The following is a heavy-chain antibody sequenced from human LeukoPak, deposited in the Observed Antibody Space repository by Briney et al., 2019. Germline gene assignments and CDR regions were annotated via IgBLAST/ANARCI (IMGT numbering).Heavy chain of an antibody. CDR3: ARDYATDWFDP. CDR1: GGSFSGYY. J-gene: IGHJ5*02. D-gene: IGHD4-17*01. Sequence: SSETLPLTCAVYGGSFSGYYWSWIRQPPGKGLEWIGEINQSGSTNYNPSLKSRVTISVDTSKNQFSLKLSSVTAADTAVYYCARDYATDWFDPWGQGTLVTVSS. V-gene: IGHV4-34*01. CDR2: INQSGST.